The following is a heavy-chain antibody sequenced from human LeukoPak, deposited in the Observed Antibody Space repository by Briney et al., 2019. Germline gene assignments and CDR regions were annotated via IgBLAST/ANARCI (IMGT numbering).Heavy chain of an antibody. CDR2: ISSSGSTI. Sequence: GGSLRLSCAASGFTFSDYDMSWIRQAPGKGLEWVSYISSSGSTIYYADSVKGRFTISRDNAKNSLYLQMNSLRAEDTAVYYCAREVGYYYDSSGYLDYWGQGTLVTVSS. CDR3: AREVGYYYDSSGYLDY. CDR1: GFTFSDYD. V-gene: IGHV3-11*01. D-gene: IGHD3-22*01. J-gene: IGHJ4*02.